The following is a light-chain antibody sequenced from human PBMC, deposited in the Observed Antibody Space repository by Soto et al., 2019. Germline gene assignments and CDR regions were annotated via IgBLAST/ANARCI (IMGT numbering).Light chain of an antibody. CDR2: SAT. CDR1: ESVSTSQ. Sequence: EIVLTQSPATLSLSPGETATLSCRASESVSTSQLAWYQQKRGRAPRLAFHSATTRANAFPSRFSASGSGTDFTLTISRLEPEDFALYYCQVYGISPWTSGQGTKVDIK. J-gene: IGKJ1*01. CDR3: QVYGISPWT. V-gene: IGKV3-20*01.